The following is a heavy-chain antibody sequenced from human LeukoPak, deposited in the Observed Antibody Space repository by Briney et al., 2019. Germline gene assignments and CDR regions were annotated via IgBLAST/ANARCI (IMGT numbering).Heavy chain of an antibody. V-gene: IGHV3-30-3*01. Sequence: GRPLRPSCAASGFTFSSYAMHWVRQAPGKGLEWVAVISYDGSNKYYADSVKGRFTISRDNSKNTLYLQMNSLRAEDTAVYYCASHSPGSIDYWGQGTLVTVSS. CDR1: GFTFSSYA. CDR3: ASHSPGSIDY. CDR2: ISYDGSNK. J-gene: IGHJ4*02.